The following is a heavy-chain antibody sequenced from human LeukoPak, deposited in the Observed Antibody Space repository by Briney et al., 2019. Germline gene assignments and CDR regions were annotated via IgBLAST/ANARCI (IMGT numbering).Heavy chain of an antibody. Sequence: KPSETLSLTCAVYGGSFSGYYWSWIRQPPGKGLEWIGEINHSGSTNYNPSLKSRVTISVDTSKNQFSLKLSSVTAADTAVYYCARGRRTMVRGVYPRGSYGMDVWGQGTTVTVSS. J-gene: IGHJ6*02. CDR3: ARGRRTMVRGVYPRGSYGMDV. V-gene: IGHV4-34*01. D-gene: IGHD3-10*01. CDR1: GGSFSGYY. CDR2: INHSGST.